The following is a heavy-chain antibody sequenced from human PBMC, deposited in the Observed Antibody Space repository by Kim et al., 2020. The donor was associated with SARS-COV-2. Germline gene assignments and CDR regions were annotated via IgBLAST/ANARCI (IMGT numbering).Heavy chain of an antibody. V-gene: IGHV4-34*01. D-gene: IGHD1-1*01. J-gene: IGHJ4*02. Sequence: SGVTISVDTSKNQFSLKLSSVTAADTAVYYCARGHGALPGRHYIKRHLDYWGQGTLVTVSS. CDR3: ARGHGALPGRHYIKRHLDY.